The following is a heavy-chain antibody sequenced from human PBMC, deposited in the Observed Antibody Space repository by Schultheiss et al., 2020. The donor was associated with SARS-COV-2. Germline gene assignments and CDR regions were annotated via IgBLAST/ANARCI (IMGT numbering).Heavy chain of an antibody. CDR3: ARWQLGSNWFDP. Sequence: GGSLRLSCAASGFTFSRYAMHWVRQAPGKGLEWVAVMSYDGSNEYYADAVKGRFTISRDTAKNTLYLRMNSLRYEDTAMYYCARWQLGSNWFDPWGQGTLVTVSS. CDR1: GFTFSRYA. J-gene: IGHJ5*02. CDR2: MSYDGSNE. V-gene: IGHV3-30-3*01. D-gene: IGHD1-26*01.